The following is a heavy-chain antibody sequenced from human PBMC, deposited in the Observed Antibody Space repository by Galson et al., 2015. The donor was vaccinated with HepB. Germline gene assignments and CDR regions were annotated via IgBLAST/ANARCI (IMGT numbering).Heavy chain of an antibody. D-gene: IGHD4-17*01. Sequence: SVKVSCKASGYTFTDYYIHWVRQAPGQGPEWMGWINPNSGGTNNAQKFQDRVTMTRDTSISTAYLELSRLRSDDTAVYYCASGSTVTTGLDCWGQGTLVTVSS. CDR3: ASGSTVTTGLDC. V-gene: IGHV1-2*02. CDR1: GYTFTDYY. J-gene: IGHJ4*02. CDR2: INPNSGGT.